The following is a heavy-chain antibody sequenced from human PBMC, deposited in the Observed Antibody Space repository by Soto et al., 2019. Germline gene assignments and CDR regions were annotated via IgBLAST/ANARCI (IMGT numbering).Heavy chain of an antibody. J-gene: IGHJ5*02. CDR1: GGSISSSSYY. V-gene: IGHV4-39*01. D-gene: IGHD6-13*01. Sequence: SETLSLTCTVSGGSISSSSYYWGWIRQPPGKGLEWIGSIYYSGSTYYNPSLKSRVTISVDTSKNQFSLKLSSVTAADTAVYYCARLARYSRRNWFDPWGQGTLVTVS. CDR3: ARLARYSRRNWFDP. CDR2: IYYSGST.